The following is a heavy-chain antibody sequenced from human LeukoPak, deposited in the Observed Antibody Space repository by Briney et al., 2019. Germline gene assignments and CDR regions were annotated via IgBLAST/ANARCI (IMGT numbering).Heavy chain of an antibody. CDR2: IYTSGST. CDR3: AREGDYDFWSGYQNWFDP. CDR1: GGSISSYY. Sequence: PSETLSLTCTVSGGSISSYYWSWIRQPAGKGLEWIGRIYTSGSTNYNPSLKSRVTMSVDTSKNQFSLKLSSVTAADTAVYYCAREGDYDFWSGYQNWFDPWGQGTLVTVSS. J-gene: IGHJ5*02. V-gene: IGHV4-4*07. D-gene: IGHD3-3*01.